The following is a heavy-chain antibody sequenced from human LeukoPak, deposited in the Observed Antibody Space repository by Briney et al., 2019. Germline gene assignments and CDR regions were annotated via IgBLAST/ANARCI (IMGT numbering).Heavy chain of an antibody. V-gene: IGHV3-23*01. CDR3: AKGRELQNYYFDY. D-gene: IGHD2-21*01. CDR1: GFTFSSYG. CDR2: ISGSGGST. Sequence: PGGSLRLSCAASGFTFSSYGMSWVRQAPGKGLEWVSAISGSGGSTYYADSVKGRFTISRDNSKNTLYLQMNSLRAEDTAVYYCAKGRELQNYYFDYWGQGTLVTVSS. J-gene: IGHJ4*02.